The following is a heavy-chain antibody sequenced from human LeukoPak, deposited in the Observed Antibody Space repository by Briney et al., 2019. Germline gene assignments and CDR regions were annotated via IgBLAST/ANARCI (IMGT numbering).Heavy chain of an antibody. D-gene: IGHD2-15*01. CDR1: GFTVSSIY. V-gene: IGHV3-66*01. CDR2: IYGGGST. CDR3: ARDHYSGGMGV. Sequence: GGSLRLSCAASGFTVSSIYMSWVRQARGKGLEWVSVIYGGGSTFYADSVKGRFTTSRDNSKNTLYLQMNGLRAEDTAVYYCARDHYSGGMGVWGQGTTVTVSS. J-gene: IGHJ6*02.